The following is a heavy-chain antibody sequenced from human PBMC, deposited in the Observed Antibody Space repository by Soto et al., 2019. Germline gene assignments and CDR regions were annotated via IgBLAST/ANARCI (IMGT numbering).Heavy chain of an antibody. J-gene: IGHJ4*02. CDR3: ARREIQGPIDY. Sequence: QVQLQESGPGLVKPSDTLSLTCADSGYSISSSNWWGWIRQPPGKGLERIGYIYYSGTTYYNPSLKSRVTMSVDTSKNQFSLKLTSVTAVDTAGYYCARREIQGPIDYWGQGTLVTVSS. CDR1: GYSISSSNW. CDR2: IYYSGTT. V-gene: IGHV4-28*01. D-gene: IGHD1-26*01.